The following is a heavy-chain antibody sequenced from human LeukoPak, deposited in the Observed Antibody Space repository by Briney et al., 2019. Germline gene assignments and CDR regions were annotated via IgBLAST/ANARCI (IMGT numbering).Heavy chain of an antibody. J-gene: IGHJ4*02. D-gene: IGHD6-13*01. CDR2: IRYDGSNK. CDR1: GFSFSSYG. Sequence: GGSLRLSCAASGFSFSSYGMHWVRQAPGKGLEWVAFIRYDGSNKYYADSVKGRFTISRDNSKNTLYLQMNSLRAEDTAVYYCARDKAFVAAAGNDYWGQGTLVTVSS. V-gene: IGHV3-30*02. CDR3: ARDKAFVAAAGNDY.